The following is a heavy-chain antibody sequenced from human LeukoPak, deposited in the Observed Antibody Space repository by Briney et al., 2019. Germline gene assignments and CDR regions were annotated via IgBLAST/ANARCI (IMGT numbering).Heavy chain of an antibody. CDR2: IHYSGST. Sequence: PSGTLSLTCTVSGGSISSSSYYWGWICQPPGKGLEWIGSIHYSGSTYYNPSLKSRVTISVDTSKNQFSLKLSSVTAADTAVYYCARHDPPNVPAAHPGGDYWGQGTLVTVSS. CDR1: GGSISSSSYY. D-gene: IGHD2-2*01. V-gene: IGHV4-39*01. J-gene: IGHJ4*02. CDR3: ARHDPPNVPAAHPGGDY.